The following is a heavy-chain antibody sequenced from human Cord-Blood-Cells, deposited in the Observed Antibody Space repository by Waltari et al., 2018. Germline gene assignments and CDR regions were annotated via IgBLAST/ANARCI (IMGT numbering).Heavy chain of an antibody. CDR2: ISYDGSNK. D-gene: IGHD2-2*01. CDR3: ARGTYCSSTSCYGPSFDY. J-gene: IGHJ4*02. Sequence: QVQLVESGGGVVQPGRSLRLSCAASGFTFSSYAMHWVRQAPGKGLEWVAVISYDGSNKYDAESVKGRFTISRDKSKNTLYLQMNSLRAEYTAVYYCARGTYCSSTSCYGPSFDYWGQGTLVTVSS. V-gene: IGHV3-30-3*01. CDR1: GFTFSSYA.